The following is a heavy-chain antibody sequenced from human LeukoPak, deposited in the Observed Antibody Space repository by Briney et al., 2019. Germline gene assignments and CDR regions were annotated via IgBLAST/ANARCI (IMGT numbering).Heavy chain of an antibody. CDR2: IATYNGKT. V-gene: IGHV1-18*01. CDR1: GYTFDIYG. Sequence: GASVKVSCKASGYTFDIYGIAWVRHAPGQGLEWMGWIATYNGKTDYAQNLQGRVTMTTDLSTGTAYMELRSLRSDDTAVYYCYYMDVWGKGTPVTVSS. J-gene: IGHJ6*03. CDR3: YYMDV.